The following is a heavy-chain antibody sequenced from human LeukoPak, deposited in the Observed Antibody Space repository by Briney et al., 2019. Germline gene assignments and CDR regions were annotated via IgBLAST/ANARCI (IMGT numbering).Heavy chain of an antibody. J-gene: IGHJ6*02. CDR3: ARGKPNMVRGVIRYYYGMDV. D-gene: IGHD3-10*01. CDR1: GGSFSGYY. CDR2: INHSGST. V-gene: IGHV4-34*01. Sequence: SETLSPTCAVYGGSFSGYYWSWIRQPPGNWLEWNGEINHSGSTNYNPSLKSRVTISVDTSKNQFSLKLSSVTAADTAVYYCARGKPNMVRGVIRYYYGMDVWGQGTTVTVSS.